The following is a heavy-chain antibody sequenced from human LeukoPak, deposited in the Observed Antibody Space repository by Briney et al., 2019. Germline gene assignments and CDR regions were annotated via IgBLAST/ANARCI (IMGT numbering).Heavy chain of an antibody. J-gene: IGHJ4*02. V-gene: IGHV3-23*01. CDR2: ISGSGGST. D-gene: IGHD3-10*01. CDR1: GFTFSSYA. Sequence: GGSLRLSCAASGFTFSSYAMSWVRQAPGKGLEWVSAISGSGGSTYYADSVKGRFTISRGNSKNTLYLQMNSLRAEDTAVYYCAKDGGPVWFGEFHYFDYWGQGTLVTVSS. CDR3: AKDGGPVWFGEFHYFDY.